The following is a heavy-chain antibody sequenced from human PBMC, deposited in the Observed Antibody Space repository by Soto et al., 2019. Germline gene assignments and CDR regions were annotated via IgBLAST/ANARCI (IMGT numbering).Heavy chain of an antibody. V-gene: IGHV4-31*03. CDR3: ARHTPAISISDH. CDR2: IYNSGTT. J-gene: IGHJ4*02. Sequence: PSETLSLTCTVSGVSVGSGNFFWTWIRQHPGKGLEWIGYIYNSGTTYYNPSLKSRLTISVDTSKNQFSLKLSSVTAADTAVYYCARHTPAISISDHWGQGTLVTVSS. CDR1: GVSVGSGNFF. D-gene: IGHD2-15*01.